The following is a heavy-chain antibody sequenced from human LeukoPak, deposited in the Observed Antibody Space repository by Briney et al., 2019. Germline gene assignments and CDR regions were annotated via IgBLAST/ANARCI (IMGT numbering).Heavy chain of an antibody. CDR3: ARHLRGDYGVDY. Sequence: GESLKISCKGSGNNFTNYWIGWVRQMPGKGLEWMGIIYPGDSDTRYSPSFQGQVSFSADKSISTAYLQWSSLKASDTAMYYCARHLRGDYGVDYWGQGTLVTVSS. CDR2: IYPGDSDT. J-gene: IGHJ4*02. D-gene: IGHD4-17*01. CDR1: GNNFTNYW. V-gene: IGHV5-51*01.